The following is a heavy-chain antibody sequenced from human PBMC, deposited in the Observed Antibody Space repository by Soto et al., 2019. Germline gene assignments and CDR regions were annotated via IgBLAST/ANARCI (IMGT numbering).Heavy chain of an antibody. D-gene: IGHD4-17*01. J-gene: IGHJ6*03. CDR1: GFTFSSYS. CDR3: AIDLRTHDYADCYYMDV. Sequence: EVQLVESGGGLVKPGGSLRLSCAASGFTFSSYSMNWVRQAPGKGLEWVSSISSSSSYIYFADSVKGRFTISRDNAKNSLYLQMNSLSAEFTGVEYCAIDLRTHDYADCYYMDVWGKGTTVTVSS. V-gene: IGHV3-21*01. CDR2: ISSSSSYI.